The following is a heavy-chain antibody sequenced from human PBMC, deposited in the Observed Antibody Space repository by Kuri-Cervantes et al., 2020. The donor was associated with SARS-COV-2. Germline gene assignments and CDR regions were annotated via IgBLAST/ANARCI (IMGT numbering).Heavy chain of an antibody. Sequence: SETLSLTCTVSGGSVSSGSYYWSWIRQPPGKGLEWIGEINHSGSTNYNPSLKSRVTISVDTSKNQFSLKLSSVTAADTAVYYCARVAGTTGTTIDDDAFDIWGQGTMVTVSS. CDR3: ARVAGTTGTTIDDDAFDI. J-gene: IGHJ3*02. V-gene: IGHV4-39*07. CDR1: GGSVSSGSYY. D-gene: IGHD1-1*01. CDR2: INHSGST.